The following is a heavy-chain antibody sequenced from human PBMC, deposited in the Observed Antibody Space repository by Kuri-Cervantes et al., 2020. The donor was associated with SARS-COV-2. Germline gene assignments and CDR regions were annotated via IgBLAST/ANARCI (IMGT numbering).Heavy chain of an antibody. V-gene: IGHV3-30-3*01. J-gene: IGHJ6*02. CDR3: AKGGRLEQWLVDYYYYGMDV. D-gene: IGHD6-19*01. Sequence: GESLKISCAAPGFTFNTYAMHWVRQAPGKGLEWVALISDDGSNEYYADSVKGRFTISRDNAKNTLYLQMNSLRAEDTAVYYCAKGGRLEQWLVDYYYYGMDVWGQGTTVTVSS. CDR1: GFTFNTYA. CDR2: ISDDGSNE.